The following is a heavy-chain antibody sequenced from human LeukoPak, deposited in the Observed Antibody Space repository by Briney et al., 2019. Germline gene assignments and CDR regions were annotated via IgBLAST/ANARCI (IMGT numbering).Heavy chain of an antibody. D-gene: IGHD1-1*01. J-gene: IGHJ6*03. CDR1: GFTFSSFD. CDR3: ARGPPRGKYYYMDV. CDR2: IGTASDT. V-gene: IGHV3-13*01. Sequence: GGSLRLSCAASGFTFSSFDMHWVRQPTGQGLEWVSTIGTASDTYYPGSVEGRFTLSRDNAKNSLYLQMNSLPAGDTAVYYCARGPPRGKYYYMDVWGKGTTVTVSS.